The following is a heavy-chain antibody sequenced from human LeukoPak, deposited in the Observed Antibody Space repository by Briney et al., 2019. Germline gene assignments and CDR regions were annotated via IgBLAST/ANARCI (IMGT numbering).Heavy chain of an antibody. V-gene: IGHV3-53*01. D-gene: IGHD3-3*01. CDR2: IYSGGST. Sequence: GGSLRLSCAASGFTASSNYMSWVRQAPGKGLEWVSVIYSGGSTYYADSVKGRFTISRDNSKHTLYLQMNSLRAEDTAVYYCARDRVLGSPEYYDFWSGSRYYYYYYGMDVWGQGTTVTVSS. J-gene: IGHJ6*02. CDR3: ARDRVLGSPEYYDFWSGSRYYYYYYGMDV. CDR1: GFTASSNY.